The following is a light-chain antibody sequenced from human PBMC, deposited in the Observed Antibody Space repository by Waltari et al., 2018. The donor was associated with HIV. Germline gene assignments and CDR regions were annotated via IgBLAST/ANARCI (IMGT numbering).Light chain of an antibody. Sequence: QSALTQPRSVSGSPGQSVPISCPAPSRDVGGDNDLSWYQHHPGKDSKFMMYDVTKRPSGVPDRFSGSKSGNTASLTISGLQAEDEADYYCCSYAGRYTYVFGTGTKVTVL. CDR3: CSYAGRYTYV. CDR1: SRDVGGDND. J-gene: IGLJ1*01. V-gene: IGLV2-11*01. CDR2: DVT.